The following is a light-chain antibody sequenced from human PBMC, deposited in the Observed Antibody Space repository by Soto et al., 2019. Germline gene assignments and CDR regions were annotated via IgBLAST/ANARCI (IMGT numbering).Light chain of an antibody. CDR1: SSDVGGYNY. CDR2: DVS. J-gene: IGLJ1*01. CDR3: TSYTSSNTHV. Sequence: QSALTQPASVSGSPGQSITISCTGTSSDVGGYNYVSWLQQHPGKVPKLIIYDVSSRPSGVSNRFSGSKSGNTASLTISGLQAEDEADYYCTSYTSSNTHVFGGGTSSPS. V-gene: IGLV2-14*01.